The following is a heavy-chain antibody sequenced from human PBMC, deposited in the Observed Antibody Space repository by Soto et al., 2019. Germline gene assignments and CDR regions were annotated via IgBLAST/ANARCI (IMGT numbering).Heavy chain of an antibody. Sequence: ASVKVSCKASGYTFNTYGVSWVLQAPGQGLEWMGWISGYNGYTSYAQKFQGRVTLTADTSTSTAYMELRSLRSNDTAVYYCARDWVRSGGYSGYWGQGTLVTVSS. V-gene: IGHV1-18*01. D-gene: IGHD1-26*01. CDR2: ISGYNGYT. J-gene: IGHJ4*02. CDR1: GYTFNTYG. CDR3: ARDWVRSGGYSGY.